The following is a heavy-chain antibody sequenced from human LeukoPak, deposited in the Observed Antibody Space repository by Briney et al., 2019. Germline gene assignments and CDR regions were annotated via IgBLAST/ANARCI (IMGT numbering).Heavy chain of an antibody. D-gene: IGHD3-10*01. V-gene: IGHV3-21*01. CDR1: GFTFSSYS. Sequence: PGGSLRLSCAASGFTFSSYSMNWVRQAPGKGLEWISSISIISSYIYYADSMKGRITISRDNAKNSLYLQMNSLRAEDTAVYYCARETFGENYYEPRGVCYGLDVWGQGTTVTVS. CDR3: ARETFGENYYEPRGVCYGLDV. J-gene: IGHJ6*02. CDR2: ISIISSYI.